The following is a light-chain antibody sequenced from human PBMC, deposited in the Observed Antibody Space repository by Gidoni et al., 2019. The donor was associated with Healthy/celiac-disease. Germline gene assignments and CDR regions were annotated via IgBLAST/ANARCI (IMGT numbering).Light chain of an antibody. CDR1: QIVSSSY. Sequence: EIVLTQSPGTLSLSPGERATLSCRASQIVSSSYLAWYQQKPGQAPRLLIYGASSRATGIPDRFSGSGSGTDFTLTISRLEPEDFAVYYCQQYGSSPLTFGGXTKVEIK. J-gene: IGKJ4*01. CDR3: QQYGSSPLT. V-gene: IGKV3-20*01. CDR2: GAS.